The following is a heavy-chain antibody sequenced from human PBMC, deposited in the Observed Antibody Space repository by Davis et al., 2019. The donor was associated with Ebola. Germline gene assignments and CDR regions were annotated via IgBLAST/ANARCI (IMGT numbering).Heavy chain of an antibody. CDR3: ARDYKWLRFYYYYGMDV. Sequence: PGGSLRLSCAASGFTFSSYSMNWVRQAPGKGLEWVSSISSNSSYIYYADSVKGRFTISRDNAKNSLYLQMNSLRAEDTAVYYCARDYKWLRFYYYYGMDVWGQGTTVTVSS. CDR1: GFTFSSYS. V-gene: IGHV3-21*01. J-gene: IGHJ6*02. CDR2: ISSNSSYI. D-gene: IGHD5-12*01.